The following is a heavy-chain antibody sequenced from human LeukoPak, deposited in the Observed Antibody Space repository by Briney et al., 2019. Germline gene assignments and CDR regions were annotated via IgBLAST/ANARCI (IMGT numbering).Heavy chain of an antibody. CDR3: ARLAGPTNHWQWLVGPFDY. V-gene: IGHV4-30-4*08. CDR1: GGSISSGDYY. J-gene: IGHJ4*02. Sequence: TSQTLSLTCTVSGGSISSGDYYWSWIRQPPGKGLEWIGYIYYSGSTYYNPSLKSRVTISVDTSKNQFSLKLSSVTAADTAVYYCARLAGPTNHWQWLVGPFDYWGQGTLVTVSS. D-gene: IGHD6-19*01. CDR2: IYYSGST.